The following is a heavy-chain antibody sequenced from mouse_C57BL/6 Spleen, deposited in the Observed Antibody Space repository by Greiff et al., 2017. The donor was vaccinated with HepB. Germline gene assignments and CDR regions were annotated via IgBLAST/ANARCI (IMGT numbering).Heavy chain of an antibody. CDR1: GYSFTDYN. Sequence: VQLKESGPELVKPGASVKISCKASGYSFTDYNMNWVKQSNGKSLEWIGVINPNYGTTSYNQKFKGKATLTVDQSSSTAYMQLNSLTSEDSAVYYCAREGWLLRDYAMDYWGQGTSVTVSS. CDR2: INPNYGTT. CDR3: AREGWLLRDYAMDY. J-gene: IGHJ4*01. D-gene: IGHD2-3*01. V-gene: IGHV1-39*01.